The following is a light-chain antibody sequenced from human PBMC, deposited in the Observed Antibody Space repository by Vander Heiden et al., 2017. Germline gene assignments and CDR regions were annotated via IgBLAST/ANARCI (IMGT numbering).Light chain of an antibody. Sequence: QSVPTPPPPASGTPGQRGTIPWSGSNPNIGTNTVNWYQLLPGTAPKLLIYNNNQRPSGVPDRFSGSKSGTSASLAISGLQSEDEADYYCPACDDSLNGPVFGGGTKLTVL. J-gene: IGLJ3*02. CDR2: NNN. V-gene: IGLV1-44*01. CDR1: NPNIGTNT. CDR3: PACDDSLNGPV.